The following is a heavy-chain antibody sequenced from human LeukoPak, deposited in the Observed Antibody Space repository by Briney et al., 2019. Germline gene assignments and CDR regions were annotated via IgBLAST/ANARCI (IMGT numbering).Heavy chain of an antibody. CDR3: ARDKEWTFDY. V-gene: IGHV3-30*07. J-gene: IGHJ4*02. D-gene: IGHD2-8*01. Sequence: DSVKGRFTISRDISKYTLHLQMNSLRAEDTAVYYCARDKEWTFDYWGQGTLVTASS.